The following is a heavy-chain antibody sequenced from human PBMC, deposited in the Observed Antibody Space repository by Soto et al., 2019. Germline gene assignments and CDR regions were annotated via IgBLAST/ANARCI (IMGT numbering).Heavy chain of an antibody. CDR1: GYTFTTYS. Sequence: GASVKVSCKASGYTFTTYSLLWVRQAPGQSLEWMGWLNVANGNTKYSQNFHGRVTITRDTSASTASMELSGLRSEDTAVYYCARFIGGSYGMDVWGQGTTVTVSS. J-gene: IGHJ6*02. CDR3: ARFIGGSYGMDV. D-gene: IGHD5-12*01. CDR2: LNVANGNT. V-gene: IGHV1-3*01.